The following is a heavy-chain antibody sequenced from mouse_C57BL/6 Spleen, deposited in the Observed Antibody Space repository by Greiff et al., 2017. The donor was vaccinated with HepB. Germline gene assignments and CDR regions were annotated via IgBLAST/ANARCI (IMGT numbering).Heavy chain of an antibody. V-gene: IGHV10-1*01. CDR1: GFSFNTYA. D-gene: IGHD2-3*01. CDR3: VGHEIYDGYDAMDY. Sequence: EVQLVESGGGLVQPKGSLKLSCAASGFSFNTYAMNWVRQAPGKGLEWVARIRSKSNNYATYYADSVKDRFTISRDDSESMLYLHMNNLKTKDTAMYYGVGHEIYDGYDAMDYWGQGTSVTVSS. CDR2: IRSKSNNYAT. J-gene: IGHJ4*01.